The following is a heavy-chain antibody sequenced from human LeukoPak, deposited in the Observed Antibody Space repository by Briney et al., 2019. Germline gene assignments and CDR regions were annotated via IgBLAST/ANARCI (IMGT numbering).Heavy chain of an antibody. CDR2: IKQDESEK. D-gene: IGHD3-16*01. CDR1: GFTFNSYW. V-gene: IGHV3-7*01. J-gene: IGHJ4*02. Sequence: GGSLRLSCGASGFTFNSYWMSWLRQAPGKGLEWVANIKQDESEKHYVDSVKGRFTTSRDNAKNSLYLHMDSLRAEDTAMYFCARGGSSKIDYWGQGALVLVSS. CDR3: ARGGSSKIDY.